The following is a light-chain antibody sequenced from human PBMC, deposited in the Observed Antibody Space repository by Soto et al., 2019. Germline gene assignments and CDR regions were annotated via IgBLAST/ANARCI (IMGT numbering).Light chain of an antibody. CDR1: QTVARDY. Sequence: EIVLTQSPGTLSLSPGDRATLSCRASQTVARDYFAWYQQKPGQAPRLLIYDASTRATGIPDRFSGSGSGTDVTLTISRLEPEDFAVYYCQQCDSSPLTFGGGTKVEIK. V-gene: IGKV3-20*01. CDR2: DAS. J-gene: IGKJ4*01. CDR3: QQCDSSPLT.